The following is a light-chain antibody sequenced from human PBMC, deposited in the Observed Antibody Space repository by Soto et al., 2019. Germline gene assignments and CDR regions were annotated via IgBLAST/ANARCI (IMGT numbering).Light chain of an antibody. CDR3: QQYYSTPVT. CDR1: QSVLYSSNNKNY. J-gene: IGKJ4*01. V-gene: IGKV4-1*01. Sequence: DIVMTQSPDSLAVSLGERATINCKSSQSVLYSSNNKNYLAWYQQKLGQPPKLLIYWASTRESGVPDRFSGSGSGTDFTLTISSLQAEDVAVYYCQQYYSTPVTFGGGTKVEIK. CDR2: WAS.